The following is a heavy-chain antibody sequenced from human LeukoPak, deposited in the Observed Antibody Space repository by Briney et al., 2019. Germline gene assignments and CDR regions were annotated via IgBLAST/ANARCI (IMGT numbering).Heavy chain of an antibody. J-gene: IGHJ5*02. CDR3: ARDPKGGGYFDP. V-gene: IGHV4-61*09. D-gene: IGHD3-22*01. Sequence: SQTLSLTCTVSGGSISSGSYSWSWIRQPAGQGLEWIGHIYTSGRNNYNPSLKSRVTMSIDTSMNHFSLRLSSVTAADTAVYYCARDPKGGGYFDPWGQGTLVTVSS. CDR1: GGSISSGSYS. CDR2: IYTSGRN.